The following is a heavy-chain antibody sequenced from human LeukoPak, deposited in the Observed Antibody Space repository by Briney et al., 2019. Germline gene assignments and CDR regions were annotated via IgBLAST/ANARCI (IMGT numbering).Heavy chain of an antibody. CDR2: IYYSGST. J-gene: IGHJ5*02. CDR1: GGSISGGVYS. Sequence: PSQTLSLTCAVSGGSISGGVYSWSWIRQPPGKGLEWIGYIYYSGSTNYNPSLRSRVTISVDTSKNQFSLKLSSVTAADTAVYYCARGQGATVPQVGKNWFDPWGQGTRVIVSS. CDR3: ARGQGATVPQVGKNWFDP. V-gene: IGHV4-30-4*07. D-gene: IGHD1-26*01.